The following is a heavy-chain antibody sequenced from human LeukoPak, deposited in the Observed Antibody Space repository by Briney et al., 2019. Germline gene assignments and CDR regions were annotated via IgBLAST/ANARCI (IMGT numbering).Heavy chain of an antibody. J-gene: IGHJ5*02. V-gene: IGHV3-23*01. CDR1: GFTFSSYA. CDR2: ISGSGGST. D-gene: IGHD3-22*01. CDR3: ARDLGQYYDTSDNWFDP. Sequence: GGSLRLSCAASGFTFSSYAMSWVRQAPGKGLEWVSAISGSGGSTYYADSVKGRFTISRDNAKNTLNLQMNSLRAEDTAVYYCARDLGQYYDTSDNWFDPWGQGTLVTVSS.